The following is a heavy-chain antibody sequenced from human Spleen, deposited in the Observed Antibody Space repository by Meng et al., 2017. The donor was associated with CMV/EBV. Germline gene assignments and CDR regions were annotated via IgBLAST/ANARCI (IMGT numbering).Heavy chain of an antibody. CDR3: AKDPFDY. CDR1: GFTFDDYA. CDR2: ISWNSGSI. Sequence: GGSLRLSCAASGFTFDDYAMHWVRQAPGKGLEWVSGISWNSGSIGYADSVKGRFTISRDNAKNSLYLQMNSLRAEDTALYYCAKDPFDYWGQGTLVTVSS. V-gene: IGHV3-9*01. J-gene: IGHJ4*02.